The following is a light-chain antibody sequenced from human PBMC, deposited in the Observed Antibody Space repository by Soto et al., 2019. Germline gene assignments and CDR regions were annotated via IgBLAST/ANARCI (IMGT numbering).Light chain of an antibody. CDR3: QQYGSSPWT. CDR1: QSVSSN. J-gene: IGKJ1*01. CDR2: GAS. V-gene: IGKV3-20*01. Sequence: EIVMTQSPATLSVSPWERATLSCRASQSVSSNLAWYQQKPGQAPRLLIYGASSRATGIPDRFSGSGSGTGFTLTISRLEPEDFAVYYCQQYGSSPWTFGQGTKVDIK.